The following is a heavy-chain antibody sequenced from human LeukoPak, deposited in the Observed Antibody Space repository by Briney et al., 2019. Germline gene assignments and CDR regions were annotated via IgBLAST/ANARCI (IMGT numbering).Heavy chain of an antibody. CDR2: IYHSGST. V-gene: IGHV4-38-2*02. CDR1: GYSISSGYY. J-gene: IGHJ4*02. D-gene: IGHD4-17*01. CDR3: ASLGDYGDYVFD. Sequence: SETLSLTCTVSGYSISSGYYWGWIRQPPGKGLEWIGIIYHSGSTYYNPSLKSRVTISVDTSKNQFSLKLSSVTAADTAVYYCASLGDYGDYVFDWGQGTLVTVSS.